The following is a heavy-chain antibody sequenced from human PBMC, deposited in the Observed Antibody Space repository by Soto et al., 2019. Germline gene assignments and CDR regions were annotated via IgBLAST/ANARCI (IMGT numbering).Heavy chain of an antibody. CDR2: ISAYNGNT. J-gene: IGHJ5*02. Sequence: GASVKVSCKASGYTFTSYGISWVRQAPGQGLEWMGRISAYNGNTNYAQKLQGRVTMTTDTSTSTAYMELRSLRSDDTAVYYCARWQWLVQSWFDPGAREPWSPSPQ. V-gene: IGHV1-18*01. D-gene: IGHD6-19*01. CDR1: GYTFTSYG. CDR3: ARWQWLVQSWFDP.